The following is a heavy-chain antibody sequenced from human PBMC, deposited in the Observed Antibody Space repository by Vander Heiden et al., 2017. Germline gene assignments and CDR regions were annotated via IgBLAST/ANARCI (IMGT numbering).Heavy chain of an antibody. J-gene: IGHJ4*01. CDR1: GFNFLTYG. V-gene: IGHV3-23*01. D-gene: IGHD6-6*01. CDR2: ITGSGDYT. CDR3: AKGGIAARYLFDS. Sequence: EVQLLQSGGGLVQPGGSLRLSCAASGFNFLTYGMSWVRQAPGKGLEWVSMITGSGDYTTYADSVKGRFTTSTDTSKTTVFLQMNSLKDEDTAIYYCAKGGIAARYLFDSWGHGVLVTVSS.